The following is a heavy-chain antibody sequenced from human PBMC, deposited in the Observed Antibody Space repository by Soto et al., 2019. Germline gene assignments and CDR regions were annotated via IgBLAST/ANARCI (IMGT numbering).Heavy chain of an antibody. V-gene: IGHV3-53*01. Sequence: EVQLVESGGGLIQPGGSLRLSCAVSGFTVSNNYMSWVRQAPGKGLEGVSVIYSGGYTAYGDSVKGRFTISRDNSKNTISLKRKSPGADNTAGFYWALRPGGGGYWGQGTLVTVSS. CDR1: GFTVSNNY. CDR2: IYSGGYT. CDR3: ALRPGGGGY. J-gene: IGHJ4*02. D-gene: IGHD3-10*01.